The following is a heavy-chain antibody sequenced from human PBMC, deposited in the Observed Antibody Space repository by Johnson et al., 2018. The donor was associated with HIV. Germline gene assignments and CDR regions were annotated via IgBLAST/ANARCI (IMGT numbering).Heavy chain of an antibody. CDR3: AKGVVGATGGAFDI. V-gene: IGHV3-30*02. J-gene: IGHJ3*02. D-gene: IGHD1-26*01. CDR2: IRYDGSNQ. CDR1: GITFSSYG. Sequence: QVQLVESGGGVVQPGGSLRLSCAASGITFSSYGMHWVRQAPGKGLEWVAFIRYDGSNQYYADSVKGRFTISRDNSKNTLYLQMNSLRAEDTAVYYCAKGVVGATGGAFDIWGQGTMVTVSS.